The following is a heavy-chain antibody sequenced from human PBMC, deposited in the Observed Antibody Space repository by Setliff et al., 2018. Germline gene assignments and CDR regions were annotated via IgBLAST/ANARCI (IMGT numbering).Heavy chain of an antibody. J-gene: IGHJ3*02. V-gene: IGHV1-46*03. CDR3: ARDRFYNSWSGTSITAPHDAFDI. CDR2: INPSGGLT. D-gene: IGHD3-3*01. CDR1: GYTLTNYY. Sequence: ASVKVSCKASGYTLTNYYIHWVRQAPGQGLGWMGIINPSGGLTRYAQKFQGRVTMTRDTSTNTVYMEVSSLRSEDTAVYFCARDRFYNSWSGTSITAPHDAFDIWGQGTMVTVSS.